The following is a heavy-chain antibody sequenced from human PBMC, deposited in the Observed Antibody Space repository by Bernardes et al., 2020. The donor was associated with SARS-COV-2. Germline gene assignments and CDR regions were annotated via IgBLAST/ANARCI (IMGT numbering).Heavy chain of an antibody. CDR3: AKGSSDVITFDEPDYYYYDMDV. Sequence: GGSLRLSCAASGFSFHNYAMTWVRQAPGKGLEWISSISGSGISTFYADSVKGRFTISRDNSKNTLSLQMNSLGAEDTALYYCAKGSSDVITFDEPDYYYYDMDVWGQGTTVTVSS. D-gene: IGHD3-16*01. CDR2: ISGSGIST. CDR1: GFSFHNYA. V-gene: IGHV3-23*01. J-gene: IGHJ6*02.